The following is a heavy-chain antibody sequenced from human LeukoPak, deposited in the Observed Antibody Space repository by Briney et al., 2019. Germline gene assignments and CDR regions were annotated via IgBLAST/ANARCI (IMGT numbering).Heavy chain of an antibody. CDR3: AREVAKHGWFDP. V-gene: IGHV1-18*01. CDR1: GYSFISYD. J-gene: IGHJ5*02. D-gene: IGHD5-12*01. CDR2: MNPNSGNT. Sequence: ASVKVSCKASGYSFISYDINWVRQATGQGLEWMGWMNPNSGNTNYAQKLQGRVTMTTDTSTSTAYMELRSLRSDDTAVYYCAREVAKHGWFDPWGQGTLVTVSS.